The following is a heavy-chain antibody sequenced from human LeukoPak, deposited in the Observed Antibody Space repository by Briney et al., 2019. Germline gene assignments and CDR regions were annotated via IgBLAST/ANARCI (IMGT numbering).Heavy chain of an antibody. CDR3: ARDYSGYDDY. V-gene: IGHV3-23*01. CDR1: GFTFSSYA. Sequence: PGGSLRLSCAASGFTFSSYAMSWVRQAPGKGLEWVSAISGSGSSTYYADSVKGRFTISRDNAKNTLYLQMNSLSGEDTAVYYCARDYSGYDDYWGQGTLVTVSS. J-gene: IGHJ4*02. D-gene: IGHD3-22*01. CDR2: ISGSGSST.